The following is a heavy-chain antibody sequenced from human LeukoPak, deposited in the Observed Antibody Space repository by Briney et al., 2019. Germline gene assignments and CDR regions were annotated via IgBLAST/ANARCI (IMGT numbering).Heavy chain of an antibody. CDR1: GFTFSNSW. Sequence: TGGSLRLSCLASGFTFSNSWMTWVRQAPGKGLEWVANIKEDGSDKQYGDSVKGRFTISRDNAEKSVFLQMDGLRAEDTAVYYCAKDRIWSAARRVNWFDPWGQGTLVTVSS. CDR3: AKDRIWSAARRVNWFDP. J-gene: IGHJ5*02. CDR2: IKEDGSDK. D-gene: IGHD6-6*01. V-gene: IGHV3-7*01.